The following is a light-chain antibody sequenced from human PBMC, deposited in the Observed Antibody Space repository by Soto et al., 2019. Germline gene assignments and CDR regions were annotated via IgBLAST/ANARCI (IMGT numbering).Light chain of an antibody. CDR2: GAS. V-gene: IGKV3-15*01. CDR1: QSVGSN. J-gene: IGKJ3*01. CDR3: QQYNDWPLT. Sequence: EIVMTQSSATLSLSPGERATLSCRASQSVGSNLAWYQEKRGQAPRLLIYGASTRATSIPARFSGSGSGTEFTLTISSLQSEDFAIYYCQQYNDWPLTLGPGTKVDIK.